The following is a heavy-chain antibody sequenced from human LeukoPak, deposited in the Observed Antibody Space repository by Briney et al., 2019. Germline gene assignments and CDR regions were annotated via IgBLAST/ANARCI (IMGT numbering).Heavy chain of an antibody. D-gene: IGHD3-22*01. CDR3: ARVHDSSGYYDFDH. Sequence: PGGSLRLSCAASGFIVSSNYMSWVRQAPGKGLEWVSVIYTGGSTYYADSVKGRFTISRDTPKNTLYLQMNSLRAEDTAVYYCARVHDSSGYYDFDHWGQGTLVTVSS. V-gene: IGHV3-53*01. CDR1: GFIVSSNY. J-gene: IGHJ4*02. CDR2: IYTGGST.